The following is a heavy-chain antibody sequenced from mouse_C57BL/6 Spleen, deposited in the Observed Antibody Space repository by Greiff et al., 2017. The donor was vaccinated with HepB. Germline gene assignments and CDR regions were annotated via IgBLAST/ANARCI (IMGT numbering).Heavy chain of an antibody. J-gene: IGHJ2*01. V-gene: IGHV1-26*01. CDR2: INPNNGGT. CDR3: ARGMIKYYFDY. Sequence: VQLQQSGPELVKPGASVKISCKASGYTFTDYYMNWVKQSHGKSLEWIGAINPNNGGTSYNQKFKGTATLTVNKSSSTAYLELRSLTSGDAAVYYCARGMIKYYFDYWGQGTTLTVSS. CDR1: GYTFTDYY. D-gene: IGHD2-4*01.